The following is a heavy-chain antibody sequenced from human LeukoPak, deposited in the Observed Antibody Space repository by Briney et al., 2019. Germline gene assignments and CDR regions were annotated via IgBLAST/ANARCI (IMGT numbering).Heavy chain of an antibody. CDR1: GFTFSSYW. D-gene: IGHD1-26*01. CDR2: IKQDGSEN. J-gene: IGHJ4*02. Sequence: GGSLRLSCAASGFTFSSYWMSWVRQAPGKGLEWVANIKQDGSENYYVDSVKGRFTISRDNAKNSLYLQMNSLRAEDTAVYYCATYHSGSYFYFDYWGQGTLVTVSS. V-gene: IGHV3-7*01. CDR3: ATYHSGSYFYFDY.